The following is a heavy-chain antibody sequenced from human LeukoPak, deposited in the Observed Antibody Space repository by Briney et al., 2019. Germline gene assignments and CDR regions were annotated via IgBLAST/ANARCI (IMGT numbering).Heavy chain of an antibody. V-gene: IGHV4-34*01. J-gene: IGHJ5*02. Sequence: SETLSLTCAVYGGSFSGYYWSWIRQPPGKGLEWVGEINHSGSTNYNPSLKSRVTISVDTSKNQFSLKLSSVTAADTAVYYCARGLGLLWFGEFDPWGQGTLVTVSS. CDR3: ARGLGLLWFGEFDP. D-gene: IGHD3-10*01. CDR2: INHSGST. CDR1: GGSFSGYY.